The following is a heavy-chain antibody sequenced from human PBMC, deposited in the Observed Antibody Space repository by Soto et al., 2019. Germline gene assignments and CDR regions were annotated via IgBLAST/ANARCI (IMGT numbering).Heavy chain of an antibody. J-gene: IGHJ4*02. CDR2: ISAYNGNT. Sequence: QVQLVQSGAEVKKPGASVKVSCKASGYTFTSYGISWVRQAPGQGREWMGWISAYNGNTDYAQKLQGRVTMTTDTSTSTAYMEVRSLRSDDTAVYYFAVVRVGARPGGSDFYYWGQGTLVTVSS. CDR3: AVVRVGARPGGSDFYY. D-gene: IGHD1-26*01. CDR1: GYTFTSYG. V-gene: IGHV1-18*04.